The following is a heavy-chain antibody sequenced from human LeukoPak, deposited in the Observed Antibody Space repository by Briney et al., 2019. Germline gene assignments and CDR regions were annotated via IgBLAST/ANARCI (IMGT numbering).Heavy chain of an antibody. CDR1: GGSISSSSYY. Sequence: KSSETLSLTCTVSGGSISSSSYYWGWIRQPPGKGLEWIGSIYYSGSTYYNPSLKSRVTISVDTSKNQFPLKLSSVTAADTAVYYCADLSGRDYSNTHWGQGTLVTVSS. CDR2: IYYSGST. D-gene: IGHD4-11*01. V-gene: IGHV4-39*01. J-gene: IGHJ4*02. CDR3: ADLSGRDYSNTH.